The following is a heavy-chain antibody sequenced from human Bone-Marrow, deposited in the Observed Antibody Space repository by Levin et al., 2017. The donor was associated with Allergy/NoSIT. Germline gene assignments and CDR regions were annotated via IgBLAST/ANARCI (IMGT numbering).Heavy chain of an antibody. CDR1: GYSFTHYW. J-gene: IGHJ3*02. Sequence: RGESLKISCRASGYSFTHYWIVWVRQMPGKGLEWMGRTAPGDSHSNYSPSFQGHVTFSVDKSISTAYLQWHSLKARDTAMYYCARSEGEAFDMWGQGTMVIVSS. CDR3: ARSEGEAFDM. V-gene: IGHV5-10-1*01. CDR2: TAPGDSHS.